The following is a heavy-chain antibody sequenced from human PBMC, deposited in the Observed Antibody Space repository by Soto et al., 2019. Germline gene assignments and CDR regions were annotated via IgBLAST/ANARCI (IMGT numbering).Heavy chain of an antibody. J-gene: IGHJ4*02. CDR3: ARDFDAAGPPYYFDY. CDR1: GFTFSSYA. D-gene: IGHD6-13*01. CDR2: ISYDGSNK. V-gene: IGHV3-30-3*01. Sequence: GGSLRLSCAASGFTFSSYAMHWVRQAPGKGLEWVAVISYDGSNKYYADSVKGRFTISRDNSKNTLYLQMSSLRAEDTAVYYCARDFDAAGPPYYFDYWGQGTLVTVSS.